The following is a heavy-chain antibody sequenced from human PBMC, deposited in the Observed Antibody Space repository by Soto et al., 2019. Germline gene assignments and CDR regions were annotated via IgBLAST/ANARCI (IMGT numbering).Heavy chain of an antibody. CDR2: IYYSGST. Sequence: PSETLSLTCIVSGGCLSSYYWSWIRQPPGKGLEWIGYIYYSGSTNYNPSLKSRVTISVDTSKNQFSLKLSSVTAADTAVYYCAKIALHKRYDSSGKDNAFDIWGQGTMVTVSS. V-gene: IGHV4-59*01. D-gene: IGHD3-22*01. CDR3: AKIALHKRYDSSGKDNAFDI. CDR1: GGCLSSYY. J-gene: IGHJ3*02.